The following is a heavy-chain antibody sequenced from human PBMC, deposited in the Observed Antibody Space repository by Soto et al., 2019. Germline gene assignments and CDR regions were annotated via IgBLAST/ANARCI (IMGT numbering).Heavy chain of an antibody. CDR1: GFSVGFND. V-gene: IGHV3-66*04. J-gene: IGHJ6*03. CDR3: ARLYYHYMDV. CDR2: IYKGGST. Sequence: GGSLRLSCAVSGFSVGFNDMTWVRQAPGKGLEWVSVIYKGGSTYHADLVKGRFTVSKDNSNNILYLQMNNLRAEDTAVYYCARLYYHYMDVWGKGITVTVSS.